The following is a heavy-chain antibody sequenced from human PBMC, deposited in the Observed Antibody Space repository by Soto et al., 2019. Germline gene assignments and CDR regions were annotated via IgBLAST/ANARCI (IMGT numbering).Heavy chain of an antibody. D-gene: IGHD1-1*01. CDR1: GFTFSRNW. V-gene: IGHV3-7*02. CDR2: INEDGSDK. CDR3: VTWNDPDY. Sequence: GGSLRLSCVGTGFTFSRNWMSWVRQVPGEGLEWVAHINEDGSDKYYVDSVKGRFTISRDNAENSLFLQMSSLRAGDTALYYCVTWNDPDYWGQGTLVTVSS. J-gene: IGHJ4*02.